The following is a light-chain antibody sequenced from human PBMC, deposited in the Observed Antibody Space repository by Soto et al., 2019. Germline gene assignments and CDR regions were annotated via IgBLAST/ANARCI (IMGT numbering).Light chain of an antibody. V-gene: IGLV2-14*01. Sequence: QSALTQPASVSGSPGQSITISCTGTSSDVGTYNYVSWYQQHPDKAPKLMIYEVSNRPSGVSNRFSGSKSGNTASLTISGLQAEDEADYYCSSYTSSSTRVVFGGGTKLTVL. J-gene: IGLJ2*01. CDR2: EVS. CDR3: SSYTSSSTRVV. CDR1: SSDVGTYNY.